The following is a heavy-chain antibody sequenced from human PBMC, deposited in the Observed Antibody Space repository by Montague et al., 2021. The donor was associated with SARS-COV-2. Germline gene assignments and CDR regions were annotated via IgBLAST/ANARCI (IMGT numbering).Heavy chain of an antibody. V-gene: IGHV4-59*01. CDR2: IYYRGTT. D-gene: IGHD3-9*01. CDR1: GGSISSDY. CDR3: ARAILKTYYDILNGYYKTPYGMDV. J-gene: IGHJ6*02. Sequence: SETLSLTCSVSGGSISSDYWSWIRQSPGKGLEWIGYIYYRGTTNYNPSLKSRVTISVDTSKNQFSLKLSSVTAADTAVYYCARAILKTYYDILNGYYKTPYGMDVWGQGTTVTVSS.